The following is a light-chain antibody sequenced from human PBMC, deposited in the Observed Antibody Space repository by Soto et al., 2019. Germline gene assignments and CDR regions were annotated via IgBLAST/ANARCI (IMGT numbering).Light chain of an antibody. CDR2: DVS. CDR3: SSYTSSSTLGVV. CDR1: SSDVGGYNY. V-gene: IGLV2-14*01. Sequence: QSALTQPASVSGSPGQSITISCTGTSSDVGGYNYVSWYQQHPGKAPKLMIYDVSNRPSGVSNRFPGSKSGNTASLTISGLQAEDEADYYCSSYTSSSTLGVVFGGGTQLTVL. J-gene: IGLJ2*01.